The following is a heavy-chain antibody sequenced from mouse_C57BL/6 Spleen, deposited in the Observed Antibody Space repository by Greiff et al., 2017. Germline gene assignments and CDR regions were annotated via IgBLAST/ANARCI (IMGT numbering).Heavy chain of an antibody. J-gene: IGHJ3*01. Sequence: EVMLVESGGGLVQPGGSMKLSCVASGFTFSNYWMNWVRQSPEKGLEWVAQIRLKSDNYATHYAESVKGRFTISRDDSKSSVYLQMNNLMAEDTGIYYCTEAYSNYWFAYWGQGTLVTVSA. V-gene: IGHV6-3*01. CDR2: IRLKSDNYAT. CDR3: TEAYSNYWFAY. D-gene: IGHD2-5*01. CDR1: GFTFSNYW.